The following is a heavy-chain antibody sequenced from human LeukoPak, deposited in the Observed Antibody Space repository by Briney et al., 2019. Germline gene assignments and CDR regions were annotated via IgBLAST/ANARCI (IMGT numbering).Heavy chain of an antibody. V-gene: IGHV3-21*01. Sequence: GGSLRLSCAASGFTFSSYSMNWVRQAPGKGLEWVSSISSSSSYIHYADSVKGRFTISRDNAKNSLYLQMNSLRAEDTAVYYCARESYSYPYYYYYYMDVWGKGTTVTVSS. CDR1: GFTFSSYS. CDR3: ARESYSYPYYYYYYMDV. J-gene: IGHJ6*03. CDR2: ISSSSSYI. D-gene: IGHD5-18*01.